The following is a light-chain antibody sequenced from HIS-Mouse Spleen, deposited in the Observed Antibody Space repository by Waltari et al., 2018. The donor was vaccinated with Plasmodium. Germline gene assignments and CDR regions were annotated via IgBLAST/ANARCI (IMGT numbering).Light chain of an antibody. J-gene: IGKJ3*01. CDR2: GAS. V-gene: IGKV3-15*01. CDR3: QQYNNWSFT. CDR1: QSVSSN. Sequence: EIVMTQSPATLSVSPGERATISCRASQSVSSNLAWYQQKPGQAPRLLIYGASTRATGIPARFSGSGSGKEFTLTISSLQSEDFAVYYCQQYNNWSFTFGPGTKVDIK.